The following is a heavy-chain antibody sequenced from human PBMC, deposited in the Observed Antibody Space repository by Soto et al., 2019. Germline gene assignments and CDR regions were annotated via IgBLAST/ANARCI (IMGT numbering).Heavy chain of an antibody. D-gene: IGHD5-12*01. CDR3: ARVPYVDIMATTDDAFDI. Sequence: GASVKVSCKASGYTFTSYYMHWVRQAPGQGLEWMGIINPSGGSTSYAQKFQGRVTMTRDTSTSTVYMELSSLRSEDTAVYYCARVPYVDIMATTDDAFDIWGQGTMDTVSS. CDR1: GYTFTSYY. J-gene: IGHJ3*02. CDR2: INPSGGST. V-gene: IGHV1-46*03.